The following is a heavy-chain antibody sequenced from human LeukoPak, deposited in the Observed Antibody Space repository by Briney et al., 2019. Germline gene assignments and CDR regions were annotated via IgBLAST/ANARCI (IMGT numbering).Heavy chain of an antibody. D-gene: IGHD3-3*01. CDR2: INNYGSST. J-gene: IGHJ4*02. V-gene: IGHV3-74*01. CDR3: ATDYDGVFYY. CDR1: GFTFSNYW. Sequence: GGSLRLSCAASGFTFSNYWMDWVRQAPGKGLVWVSRINNYGSSTSYADSVKGRFTISRDSAKNTLFLQMNSLRAEDTAVYYCATDYDGVFYYWGRGTLVTVSS.